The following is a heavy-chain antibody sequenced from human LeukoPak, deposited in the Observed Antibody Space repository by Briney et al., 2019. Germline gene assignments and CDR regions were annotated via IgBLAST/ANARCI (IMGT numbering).Heavy chain of an antibody. J-gene: IGHJ6*03. Sequence: GGSLRLSCAASGFAFSSYGMHWVRQAPGKGLEWVAVISYDGSNKYYADSVKGRFTISRDNSKNTLYLQMNSLRAEDTAVYYCARELGGYDSSGYYYYYYMDVWGKGTTVTISS. CDR3: ARELGGYDSSGYYYYYYMDV. CDR1: GFAFSSYG. V-gene: IGHV3-30*12. CDR2: ISYDGSNK. D-gene: IGHD3-22*01.